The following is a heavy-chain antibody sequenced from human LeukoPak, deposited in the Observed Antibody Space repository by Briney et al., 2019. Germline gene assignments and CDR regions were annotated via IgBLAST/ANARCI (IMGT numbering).Heavy chain of an antibody. J-gene: IGHJ4*02. V-gene: IGHV4-38-2*02. CDR3: SRTQRNSDTSGYYYV. CDR2: IYHRGST. CDR1: GYSISNGYY. D-gene: IGHD3-22*01. Sequence: PSETLSLTCTVSGYSISNGYYWGWIRQPPGKGLEWVGSIYHRGSTYYNPSLTSRVTISLDRSKKKFSLKLTSVTAADTAVYYCSRTQRNSDTSGYYYVWGQGTLVTVSS.